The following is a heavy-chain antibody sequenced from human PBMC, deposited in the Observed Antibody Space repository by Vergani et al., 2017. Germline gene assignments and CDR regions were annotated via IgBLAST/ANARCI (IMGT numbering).Heavy chain of an antibody. CDR3: ARRDGYNPYYYYGMDV. J-gene: IGHJ6*02. D-gene: IGHD5-24*01. Sequence: EVQLVESGGGLVQPGGSLRLPCAASGFTFSSYAMHWVRQAPGKGLEYVSAISSNGGSTYYANSVKGRFTISRDNSKNTLYLQMGSLRAEDMAVYYCARRDGYNPYYYYGMDVWGQGTTVTVSS. V-gene: IGHV3-64*01. CDR1: GFTFSSYA. CDR2: ISSNGGST.